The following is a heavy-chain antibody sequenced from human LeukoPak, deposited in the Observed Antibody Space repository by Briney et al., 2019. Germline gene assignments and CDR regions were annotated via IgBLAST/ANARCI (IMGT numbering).Heavy chain of an antibody. D-gene: IGHD4-17*01. CDR3: SRGGYGDYNNWFDP. Sequence: GGSLRLSCAASGFIFSSYVMSWVRQAPGKGLEWVSAISGSGTSTYYADSVKGRFTISRDNSKNTVYLQMNSLRAEDTAVYYCSRGGYGDYNNWFDPWGQGTLVIVSS. V-gene: IGHV3-23*01. CDR2: ISGSGTST. J-gene: IGHJ5*02. CDR1: GFIFSSYV.